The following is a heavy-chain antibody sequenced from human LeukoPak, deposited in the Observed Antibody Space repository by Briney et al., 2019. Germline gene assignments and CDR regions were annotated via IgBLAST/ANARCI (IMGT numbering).Heavy chain of an antibody. CDR2: VKQDGSET. CDR3: ASTQTFDY. V-gene: IGHV3-7*05. CDR1: GFTFSSYA. Sequence: GGSLRLSCAASGFTFSSYAMSWVRQAPGKGLEWVANVKQDGSETNYVDSVKGRFTISRDNAKNSLFLQMNSLRVEDTAVYYCASTQTFDYWGQGTLVTVSS. J-gene: IGHJ4*02.